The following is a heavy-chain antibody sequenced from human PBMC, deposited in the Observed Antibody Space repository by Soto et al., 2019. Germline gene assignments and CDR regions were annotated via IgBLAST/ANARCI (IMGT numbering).Heavy chain of an antibody. CDR2: IKQDGSEK. V-gene: IGHV3-7*01. Sequence: GGSLRLSCAASGFTFISYWMSWVRQAPGKGLEWVANIKQDGSEKYYVDSVKGRFTISRDNAKNSLYLQMNSLRAEDTAVYYCPRVATPFDYWGQGTLVTVSS. CDR3: PRVATPFDY. J-gene: IGHJ4*02. D-gene: IGHD2-15*01. CDR1: GFTFISYW.